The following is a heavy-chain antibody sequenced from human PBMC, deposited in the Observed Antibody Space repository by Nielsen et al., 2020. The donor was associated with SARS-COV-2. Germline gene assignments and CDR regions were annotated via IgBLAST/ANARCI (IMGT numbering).Heavy chain of an antibody. CDR1: EITFRSYA. J-gene: IGHJ4*02. V-gene: IGHV3-23*01. Sequence: GESLKISCAASEITFRSYAMSWVRQAPGRGLEWVSTISGSGASTYYVDSVKGRFTISRDNFKNTLYLQMNSLRAEDTAVYYCAKMAFGGNGGGPSYFDSWGQGTLVTVSS. CDR3: AKMAFGGNGGGPSYFDS. D-gene: IGHD4-23*01. CDR2: ISGSGAST.